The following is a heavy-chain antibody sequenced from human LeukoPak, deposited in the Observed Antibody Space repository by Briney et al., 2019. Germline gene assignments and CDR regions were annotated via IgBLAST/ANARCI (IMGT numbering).Heavy chain of an antibody. CDR3: ARDRDYYGSGTEGNFDS. J-gene: IGHJ4*02. D-gene: IGHD3-10*01. CDR1: GGSISSYDYY. Sequence: SETLSLTCTVSGGSISSYDYYWSWIRQPPGKGLEWIGYIYYSGSTYYNPSLKSRAIISVDRSKNQFSLKLSSVTAAGTAVYYCARDRDYYGSGTEGNFDSWGQGTLVTVSS. V-gene: IGHV4-30-4*01. CDR2: IYYSGST.